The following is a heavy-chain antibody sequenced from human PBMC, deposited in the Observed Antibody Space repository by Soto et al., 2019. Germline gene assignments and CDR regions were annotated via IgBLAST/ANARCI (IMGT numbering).Heavy chain of an antibody. CDR1: GFTFSSYG. D-gene: IGHD5-12*01. V-gene: IGHV3-30*03. J-gene: IGHJ6*03. CDR2: ISYDGSNK. Sequence: SLRLSCAASGFTFSSYGMHWVRQAPGKGLEWVAVISYDGSNKYYADSVKGRFTISRDNSKNTLYLQMNSLRAEDTAVYYCASYSGYDSYYYYYMDVWGKGTTVTVSS. CDR3: ASYSGYDSYYYYYMDV.